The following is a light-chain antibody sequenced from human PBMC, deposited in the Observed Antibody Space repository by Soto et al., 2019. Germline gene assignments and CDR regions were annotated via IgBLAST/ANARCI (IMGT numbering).Light chain of an antibody. Sequence: EIVLTQSPGTLSLSPGERATLSCRASQSVSSSYLAWYQQKPGQAPRLLIYGASTRATGIPARFSGSGSGTESTLTISSLQSEDFAVYYCQQYNNWPSITFGQGTRLEI. CDR3: QQYNNWPSIT. V-gene: IGKV3-15*01. CDR2: GAS. J-gene: IGKJ5*01. CDR1: QSVSSSY.